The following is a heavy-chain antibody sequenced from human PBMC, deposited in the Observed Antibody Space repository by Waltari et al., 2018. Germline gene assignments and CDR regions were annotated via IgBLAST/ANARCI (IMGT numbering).Heavy chain of an antibody. CDR2: IYSGGST. CDR1: RLNVSSNY. J-gene: IGHJ6*02. CDR3: ARVSTMIDSSGYYPYYYYGMDV. D-gene: IGHD3-22*01. Sequence: EVQLVESGGGLIQPGGSLRLSCAASRLNVSSNYMCRVRQVPGKGLEWVSVIYSGGSTYYADSVKGRFTISRDNSKNTLYLQMNSLRAEDTAVYYCARVSTMIDSSGYYPYYYYGMDVWGQGTTVTVSS. V-gene: IGHV3-53*01.